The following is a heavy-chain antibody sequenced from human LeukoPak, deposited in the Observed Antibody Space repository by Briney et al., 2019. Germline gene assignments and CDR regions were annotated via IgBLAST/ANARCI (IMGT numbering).Heavy chain of an antibody. J-gene: IGHJ4*02. CDR1: GYSISSGYY. D-gene: IGHD4-17*01. CDR3: AGGPVAVTHRFDY. CDR2: IYHSGST. V-gene: IGHV4-38-2*01. Sequence: SETLSLTCAVSGYSISSGYYWGWIRQPPGKGLEWIGSIYHSGSTYYNPSLKSRVTVSVDTSKNQFSLKLSSVTAADTAVYYCAGGPVAVTHRFDYWAREPWSPSPQ.